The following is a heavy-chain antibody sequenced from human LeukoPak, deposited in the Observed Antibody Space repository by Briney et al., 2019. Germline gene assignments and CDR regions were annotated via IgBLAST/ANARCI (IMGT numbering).Heavy chain of an antibody. D-gene: IGHD5/OR15-5a*01. CDR2: IYHSGIT. V-gene: IGHV4-38-2*02. CDR3: ATLVSTRYYFDY. CDR1: DHSISSGYGYY. Sequence: PSETLSLTCTVSDHSISSGYGYYWGWIRQPPGKGLEWIGNIYHSGITYYNHFNSSLKSRVTISIDTSKNQFSLRLTSVTAADTAVYFCATLVSTRYYFDYWGQGTLVTVSS. J-gene: IGHJ4*02.